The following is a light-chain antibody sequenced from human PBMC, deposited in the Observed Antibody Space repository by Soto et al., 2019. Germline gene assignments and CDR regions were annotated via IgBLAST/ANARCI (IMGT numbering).Light chain of an antibody. Sequence: QSALTQPPSASGSPGQSVTISCTGTSSDVGGYNFVSWYQHHPGKAPKLMIYEVTKRPSGVPDRFSGSKSGNTASLTVSGLQAEDEADYYCSSYTGSSNFLVFGGGTKVTVL. CDR3: SSYTGSSNFLV. J-gene: IGLJ3*02. CDR1: SSDVGGYNF. V-gene: IGLV2-8*01. CDR2: EVT.